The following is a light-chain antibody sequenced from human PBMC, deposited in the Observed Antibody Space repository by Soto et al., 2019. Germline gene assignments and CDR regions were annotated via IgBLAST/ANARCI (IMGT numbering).Light chain of an antibody. CDR3: QKLHNFPLT. CDR1: QTISSW. V-gene: IGKV1-5*01. CDR2: DAS. J-gene: IGKJ5*01. Sequence: DIQMTQSPSTLSGSVGDRVTITCRASQTISSWLAWYQQKPWKAPKLLIYDASSLESGVPSRFSGSGYGTEFTLTISSLQPDDVASYYCQKLHNFPLTFGQGTRLEI.